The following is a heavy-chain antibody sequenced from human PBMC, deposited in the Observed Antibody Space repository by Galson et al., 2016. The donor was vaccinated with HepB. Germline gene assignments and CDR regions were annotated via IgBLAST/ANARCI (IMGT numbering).Heavy chain of an antibody. V-gene: IGHV4-59*12. J-gene: IGHJ3*02. D-gene: IGHD2-21*02. Sequence: EPLSLTCTISGGFISHNYLTWVRQSPGQGLEWIGEIYHDGGTNYNPSLKSRLSMSVDKSKNQFSLNLSSVTAADAAVYYCARVTCGGGACQDVFAIWGQGIMVTVSS. CDR1: GGFISHNY. CDR3: ARVTCGGGACQDVFAI. CDR2: IYHDGGT.